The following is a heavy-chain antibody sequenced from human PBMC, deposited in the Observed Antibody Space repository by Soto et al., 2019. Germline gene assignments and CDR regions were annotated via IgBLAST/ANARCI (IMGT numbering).Heavy chain of an antibody. CDR1: GFTFSDHY. J-gene: IGHJ5*02. CDR2: TRNKANSYTT. V-gene: IGHV3-72*01. CDR3: ARDFGSP. D-gene: IGHD3-10*01. Sequence: GGSLRLSCAASGFTFSDHYMDWVRQAPGKGLEWVGRTRNKANSYTTEYAASVKGRFTISRDDSKNSLYLQMNSLKTEDTAVYYCARDFGSPWGQGTLVTVSS.